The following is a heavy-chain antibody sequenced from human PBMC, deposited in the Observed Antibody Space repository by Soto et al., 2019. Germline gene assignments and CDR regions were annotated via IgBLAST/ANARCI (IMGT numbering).Heavy chain of an antibody. D-gene: IGHD1-26*01. CDR1: GDSVSSNSAS. J-gene: IGHJ4*01. V-gene: IGHV6-1*01. CDR3: ARGEQYSGRIFDY. CDR2: TYYRSKWYY. Sequence: PSPTLSLPCAITGDSVSSNSASWSWVRQSPSRGLQWLGRTYYRSKWYYEYAVSVRGRITINPDTSKNQSSLQLNSVTPEDTAVYFCARGEQYSGRIFDYWGQGTLVTV.